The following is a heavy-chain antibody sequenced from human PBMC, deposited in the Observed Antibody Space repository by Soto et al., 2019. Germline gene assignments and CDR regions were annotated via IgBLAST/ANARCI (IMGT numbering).Heavy chain of an antibody. J-gene: IGHJ5*02. CDR2: IYYSGST. V-gene: IGHV4-59*01. Sequence: SETLSLTCTVSGGSISSYYWSWIRQPPGKGLEWTGYIYYSGSTNYNPSLKSRVTISVDTSKNQFSLKLSSVTAADTAVYYCARGYSSGWYVRTFDPWGQGTLVTVSS. CDR1: GGSISSYY. CDR3: ARGYSSGWYVRTFDP. D-gene: IGHD6-19*01.